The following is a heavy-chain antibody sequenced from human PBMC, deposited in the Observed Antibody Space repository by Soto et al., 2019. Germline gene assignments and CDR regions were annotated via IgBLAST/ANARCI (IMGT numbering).Heavy chain of an antibody. V-gene: IGHV3-64*02. CDR2: ISHNGGST. D-gene: IGHD4-4*01. J-gene: IGHJ4*02. Sequence: GGSLRLSCAAPGFTFSSYGMHWVRQAPGKGLEYVSAISHNGGSTYYADSVEGRFTISRDNSKNTLYLQMGSLRAEDMAVYYCARVGGNSYFDYWGQGALVTVSS. CDR3: ARVGGNSYFDY. CDR1: GFTFSSYG.